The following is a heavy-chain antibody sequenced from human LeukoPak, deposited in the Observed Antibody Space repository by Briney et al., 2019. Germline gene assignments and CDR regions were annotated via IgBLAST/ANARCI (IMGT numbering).Heavy chain of an antibody. D-gene: IGHD2-2*01. J-gene: IGHJ6*02. V-gene: IGHV1-69*04. Sequence: GASVKVSCKASGGTFSSYAIGWVRQAPGQGLEWMGRIIPILGIANYAQKFQGRVTITADKSTSTAYMELSSLRSEDTAVYYCAVPAAIGYYYYGMDVWGQGTTVTVSS. CDR2: IIPILGIA. CDR1: GGTFSSYA. CDR3: AVPAAIGYYYYGMDV.